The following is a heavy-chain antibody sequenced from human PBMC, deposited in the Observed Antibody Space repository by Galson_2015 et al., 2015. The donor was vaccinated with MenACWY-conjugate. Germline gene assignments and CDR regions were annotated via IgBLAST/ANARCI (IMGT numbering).Heavy chain of an antibody. CDR1: GFTFSAYY. V-gene: IGHV3-11*06. Sequence: RLSCAASGFTFSAYYMSWIRHTPGKGLEWVSYISSNNRDTNYAESVRGRFTISRDNAKNLLYLQMNSLRAEDTAVYYCARGGVTILGVVLYGMDVWGQGTTVTVSS. CDR2: ISSNNRDT. J-gene: IGHJ6*02. D-gene: IGHD3-3*01. CDR3: ARGGVTILGVVLYGMDV.